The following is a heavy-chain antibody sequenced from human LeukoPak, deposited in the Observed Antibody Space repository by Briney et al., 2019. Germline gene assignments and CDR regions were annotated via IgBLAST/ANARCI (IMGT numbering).Heavy chain of an antibody. CDR2: IKQDGSEK. D-gene: IGHD3-10*01. V-gene: IGHV3-7*01. CDR3: ARDKEEMVRAPYAFGI. Sequence: PGGSLRLSCAASGFTFSSYAMSWVRQAPGKGLEWVANIKQDGSEKYYVDSVKGRFTISRDNAKNSLYLQMNSLRAEDTAVYYCARDKEEMVRAPYAFGIWGQGTMVTVSS. CDR1: GFTFSSYA. J-gene: IGHJ3*02.